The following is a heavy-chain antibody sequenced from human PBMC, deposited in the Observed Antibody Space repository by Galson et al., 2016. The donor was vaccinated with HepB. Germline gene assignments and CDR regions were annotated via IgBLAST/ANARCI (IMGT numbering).Heavy chain of an antibody. CDR2: VIPLFGRT. J-gene: IGHJ5*02. V-gene: IGHV1-69*13. CDR3: ARSSGPKFWSGYNWFAP. Sequence: SVKVSCKASGGTFSGFPISWLRQAPGQGLEWMGVVIPLFGRTDYSQKFQDSLTITADESTTTAYLELSSLRSDDSAFYYCARSSGPKFWSGYNWFAPWGQGTLVTVSS. CDR1: GGTFSGFP. D-gene: IGHD3-3*01.